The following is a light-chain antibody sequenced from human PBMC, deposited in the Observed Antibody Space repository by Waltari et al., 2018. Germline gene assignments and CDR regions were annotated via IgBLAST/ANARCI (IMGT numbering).Light chain of an antibody. J-gene: IGLJ2*01. CDR2: DVS. CDR1: TRDVGGFTY. V-gene: IGLV2-11*01. CDR3: CSYAGSYTVV. Sequence: QSALPPPRSVSGSPGPSVTISCTGTTRDVGGFTYVSWYQQHPGKAPKLMIYDVSKRPSGVPDRFSGSKSGNTATLTISGLQAEDEADYYCCSYAGSYTVVFGGGTKLTVL.